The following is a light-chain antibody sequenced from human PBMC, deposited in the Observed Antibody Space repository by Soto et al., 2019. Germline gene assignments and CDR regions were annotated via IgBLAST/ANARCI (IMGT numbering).Light chain of an antibody. CDR3: QQYNNWPLT. CDR2: GAS. Sequence: EVVMTQSPATLSVSPGKRVILSCGASQSISNNLAWYQQKPGQTPRLLIFGASARATGIPARFSGGGSGTDFTLTITSLQSEDFAVYYCQQYNNWPLTFGQGTKVDI. CDR1: QSISNN. V-gene: IGKV3-15*01. J-gene: IGKJ1*01.